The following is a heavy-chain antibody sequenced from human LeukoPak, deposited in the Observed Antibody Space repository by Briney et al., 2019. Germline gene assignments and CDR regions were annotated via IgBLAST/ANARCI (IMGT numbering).Heavy chain of an antibody. CDR2: ISGSGGST. V-gene: IGHV3-23*01. J-gene: IGHJ6*03. D-gene: IGHD5-24*01. CDR3: AKGEGDGYIYYYYMDV. CDR1: GFTFSSYA. Sequence: GGSLRLSRAASGFTFSSYAMSWVRQAPGKGLEWVSAISGSGGSTYYADSVKGRFTISRDNSKNTLYLQMNSLRAEDTAVYYCAKGEGDGYIYYYYMDVWGKGTTVTVSS.